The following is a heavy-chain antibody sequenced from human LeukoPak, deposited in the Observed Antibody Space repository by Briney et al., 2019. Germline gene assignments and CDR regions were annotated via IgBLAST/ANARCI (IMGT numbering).Heavy chain of an antibody. D-gene: IGHD3-10*01. CDR1: VFTFSSYS. CDR3: ARGEAMVRGVASFDI. Sequence: GGSLRLSFAASVFTFSSYSMNGVRQARGKGLEGVSSISCSSSYIYYADSVKGGFTISRDNAKNSLYLQMNSMRAEDTAVYYCARGEAMVRGVASFDIWGQGTMVTVSS. V-gene: IGHV3-21*01. CDR2: ISCSSSYI. J-gene: IGHJ3*02.